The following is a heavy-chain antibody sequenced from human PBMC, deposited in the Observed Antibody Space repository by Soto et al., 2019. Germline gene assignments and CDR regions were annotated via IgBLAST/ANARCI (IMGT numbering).Heavy chain of an antibody. J-gene: IGHJ4*02. CDR1: GFTFSSYA. Sequence: QVQLVESGRGVVQPGRSLRLSCAASGFTFSSYAMHWVRQAPGKGLEWVAVISYDGSNKYYADSVKGRFTISRDNSKNTLYLQMNSLRAEDTAVYYCARAGDYASAPYYFDYWGQGTLVTVSS. V-gene: IGHV3-30-3*01. CDR3: ARAGDYASAPYYFDY. D-gene: IGHD4-17*01. CDR2: ISYDGSNK.